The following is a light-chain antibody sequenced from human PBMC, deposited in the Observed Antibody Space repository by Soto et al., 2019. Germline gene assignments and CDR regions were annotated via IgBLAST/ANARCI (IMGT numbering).Light chain of an antibody. V-gene: IGLV2-14*01. CDR3: SSYTSSSTPVL. J-gene: IGLJ2*01. CDR2: EVS. Sequence: QSVLTQPASVSGYPGQSITISCTGTSSDIGDYNYVSWYQQHPGKAPKVMIYEVSNRPSGVSDRFSGSKSGNTASLTISGLQAEDEADYFCSSYTSSSTPVLFGGGTQLTVL. CDR1: SSDIGDYNY.